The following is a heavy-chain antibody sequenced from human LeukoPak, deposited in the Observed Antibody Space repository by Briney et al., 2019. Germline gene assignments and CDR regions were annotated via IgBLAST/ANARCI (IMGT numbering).Heavy chain of an antibody. V-gene: IGHV1-69*05. CDR1: GGTLSRYG. CDR3: ARDNIAASGVKYFQL. Sequence: SVKLSRESSGGTLSRYGNGSERQPPGQGLEWMRGIIPKFGSTNYAQKFQDRLTLTTDESTSTAYMELSNLRSEDKAVYFCARDNIAASGVKYFQLWGPGTMVTISS. CDR2: IIPKFGST. D-gene: IGHD6-13*01. J-gene: IGHJ1*01.